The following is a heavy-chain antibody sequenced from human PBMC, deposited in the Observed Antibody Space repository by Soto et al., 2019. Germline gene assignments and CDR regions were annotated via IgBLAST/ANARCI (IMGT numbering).Heavy chain of an antibody. J-gene: IGHJ6*02. CDR2: IYSGGST. D-gene: IGHD6-13*01. CDR3: ARDEIAAAGTYYYVMDV. V-gene: IGHV3-66*01. Sequence: EVQLVESGGGLVQPGGSLRLSCAASGFTVSSNYMSWVRQAPGKGLEWVSVIYSGGSTYYADSVKGRFTISRDNSKNTLYLQMNSLRAEDTAVYYCARDEIAAAGTYYYVMDVWGQGTTVTVSS. CDR1: GFTVSSNY.